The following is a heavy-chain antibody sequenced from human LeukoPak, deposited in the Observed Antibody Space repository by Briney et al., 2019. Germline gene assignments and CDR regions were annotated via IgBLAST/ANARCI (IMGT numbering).Heavy chain of an antibody. D-gene: IGHD4-17*01. CDR2: IWYDGSNK. J-gene: IGHJ4*02. Sequence: GGSLRLSCAASGFTFSSYGMHWVRQAPGKGLEWVAVIWYDGSNKYYADSVKGRFTISRDNSKNTLYLQMNSLRAVDTAVYYCARPRDYGDYLGAFDYWGQGTLVTVSS. CDR3: ARPRDYGDYLGAFDY. CDR1: GFTFSSYG. V-gene: IGHV3-33*01.